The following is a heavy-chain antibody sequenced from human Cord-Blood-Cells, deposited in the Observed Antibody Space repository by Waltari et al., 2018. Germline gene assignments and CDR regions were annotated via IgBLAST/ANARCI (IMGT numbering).Heavy chain of an antibody. D-gene: IGHD6-13*01. Sequence: QVQLVQSGAEVKKPGASVKVSCKASGYTFTSYDINWVRQATGQGLEWMGWMNPNSGNTGYAQKFQGRVTMTRNTSISTAYMELSSLRSEDTAVYYCARGGFMEAAAGKKIDYWGQGTLVTVSS. J-gene: IGHJ4*02. CDR2: MNPNSGNT. V-gene: IGHV1-8*01. CDR1: GYTFTSYD. CDR3: ARGGFMEAAAGKKIDY.